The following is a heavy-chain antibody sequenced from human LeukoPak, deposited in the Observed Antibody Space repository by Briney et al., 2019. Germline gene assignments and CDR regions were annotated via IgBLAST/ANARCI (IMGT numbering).Heavy chain of an antibody. V-gene: IGHV4-4*07. CDR3: ARQIASAGTAGFDF. Sequence: SETLSLTCTVSGGSISSYYWSWIRQTAGKGLEWIGRIYSTGSTNYNPSLKSRVTMSVDTSKNQFSLRLRSVTAADTAVYYCARQIASAGTAGFDFWGQGALVTVSS. J-gene: IGHJ4*02. CDR2: IYSTGST. CDR1: GGSISSYY. D-gene: IGHD6-13*01.